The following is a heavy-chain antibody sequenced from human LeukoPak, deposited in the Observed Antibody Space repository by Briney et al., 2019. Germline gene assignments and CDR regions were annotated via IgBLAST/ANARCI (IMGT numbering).Heavy chain of an antibody. D-gene: IGHD3-9*01. V-gene: IGHV3-30*04. Sequence: PGRSLRLSCAASGFTFSSYAMHWVRQAPGKGLEWVAVISYDGSNKYYADSVKGRFTISRDNSKNTLYLQMNSLRAEDTAVYYCARDPRYFDWPLTFDYWGQGTLVTVSS. CDR1: GFTFSSYA. J-gene: IGHJ4*02. CDR2: ISYDGSNK. CDR3: ARDPRYFDWPLTFDY.